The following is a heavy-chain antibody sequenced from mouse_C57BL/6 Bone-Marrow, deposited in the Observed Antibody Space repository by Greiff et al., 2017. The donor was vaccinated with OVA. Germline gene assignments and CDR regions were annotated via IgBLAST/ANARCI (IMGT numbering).Heavy chain of an antibody. V-gene: IGHV14-1*01. J-gene: IGHJ2*01. CDR1: GFNITDYY. CDR3: TSPAYYSNYSDY. D-gene: IGHD2-5*01. Sequence: VKLQQSGAELVRPGASVTLSCTASGFNITDYYMHWVKQRPEQGLEWIGRIDPEDGDTEYAPKFQGQATMTADPSSNPAYLQLSSLTSEDTAVYYCTSPAYYSNYSDYWGQGTTLTVSS. CDR2: IDPEDGDT.